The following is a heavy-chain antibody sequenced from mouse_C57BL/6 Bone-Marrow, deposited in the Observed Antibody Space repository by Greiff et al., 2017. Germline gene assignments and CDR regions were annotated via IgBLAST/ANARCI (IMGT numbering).Heavy chain of an antibody. Sequence: VMLVESGPGLVQPSQSLSITCTVSGFSLTSYGVHWVRQSPGKGLEWLGVIWSGGSTDYNAAFISRLSISKDNSKSQVFFKMNSLQADDTAIYYCARNVYYGSSGDYWGQGTSVTVSS. V-gene: IGHV2-2*01. CDR1: GFSLTSYG. CDR3: ARNVYYGSSGDY. J-gene: IGHJ4*01. CDR2: IWSGGST. D-gene: IGHD1-1*01.